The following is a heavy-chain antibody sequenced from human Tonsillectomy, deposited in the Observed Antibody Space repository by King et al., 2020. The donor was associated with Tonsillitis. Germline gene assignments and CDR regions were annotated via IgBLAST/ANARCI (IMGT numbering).Heavy chain of an antibody. CDR1: GFTFGSYS. Sequence: VQLVESGGGLVKPGGSLRLSSTASGFTFGSYSMTWVRQAPGKGLQWVSSISSRCSYIYSADSVKGRFTISRDNAKDSLYLQMNRLRAEDTARYYCARVGLYCSGGSCGLDNWGPGTLVTVS. CDR3: ARVGLYCSGGSCGLDN. D-gene: IGHD2-15*01. J-gene: IGHJ4*02. CDR2: ISSRCSYI. V-gene: IGHV3-21*06.